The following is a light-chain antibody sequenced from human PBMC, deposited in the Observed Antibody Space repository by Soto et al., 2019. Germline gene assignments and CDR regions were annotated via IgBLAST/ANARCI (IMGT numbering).Light chain of an antibody. J-gene: IGKJ5*01. CDR1: QSVRSN. CDR3: QQYNKWPAIT. Sequence: EIVMSQSPATLSVSPGERATLSCRASQSVRSNLAWYQQKPGQAPRLLIYGASTRATDIPARFSGSGSGTEFTLTISSLQSEDFAVYYCQQYNKWPAITFGQGTRL. V-gene: IGKV3-15*01. CDR2: GAS.